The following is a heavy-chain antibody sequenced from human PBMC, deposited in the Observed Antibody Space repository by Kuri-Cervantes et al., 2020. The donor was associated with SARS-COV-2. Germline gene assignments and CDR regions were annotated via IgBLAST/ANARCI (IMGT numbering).Heavy chain of an antibody. CDR1: GFTFSSYN. Sequence: GESLKISCAASGFTFSSYNMNWVRQAPGKGLEYVSAISSNGGSTYYADSVKGRFTISRDNAKNSLYLQMNSLRDEDTAVYYCARDPTVVPTDAFDIWGQGTMVTVSS. CDR2: ISSNGGST. D-gene: IGHD4-23*01. V-gene: IGHV3-64*04. J-gene: IGHJ3*02. CDR3: ARDPTVVPTDAFDI.